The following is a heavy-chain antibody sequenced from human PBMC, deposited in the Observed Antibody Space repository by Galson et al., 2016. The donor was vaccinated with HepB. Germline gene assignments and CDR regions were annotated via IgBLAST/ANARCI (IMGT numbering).Heavy chain of an antibody. V-gene: IGHV3-21*01. CDR2: ISSRSNYI. J-gene: IGHJ6*02. Sequence: SLRLSCAASGFTFSSYSMNWVRQAPGKGLEWVSSISSRSNYIYYAESVKGRFTISRDNAKNSLYLQMNSLRGDDTAVYYCARDDYGDYYYYYGMDVWGQGTTVTVSS. CDR3: ARDDYGDYYYYYGMDV. D-gene: IGHD4/OR15-4a*01. CDR1: GFTFSSYS.